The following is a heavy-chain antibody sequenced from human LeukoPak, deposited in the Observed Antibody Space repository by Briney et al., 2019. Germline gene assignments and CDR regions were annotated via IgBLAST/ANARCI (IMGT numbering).Heavy chain of an antibody. CDR1: GFTFSSYA. V-gene: IGHV3-30-3*01. J-gene: IGHJ3*02. CDR3: ARSIGLVTPRDAFDI. D-gene: IGHD3-9*01. CDR2: ISYDGSNK. Sequence: GGSLRLSCAASGFTFSSYAMHWVRQAPGKGLEWVAVISYDGSNKYYADSVKGRFTISRDNSKNTLYLQMNSLRAEDTAVYYCARSIGLVTPRDAFDIWGQGTMVTVSS.